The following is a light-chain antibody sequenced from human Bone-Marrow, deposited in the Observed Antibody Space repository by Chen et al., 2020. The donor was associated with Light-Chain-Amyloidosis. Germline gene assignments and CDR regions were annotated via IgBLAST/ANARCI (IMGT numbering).Light chain of an antibody. CDR1: NIGSKD. CDR3: QVWDSSRDLIWV. J-gene: IGLJ3*02. Sequence: SYVLTQPPSVSVAPAQTPSLTSGGNNIGSKDVHWYQQKPGQAPVLVVYDDSDRPSGIPERISGSNSGNTATLTISRVEAGDEADYYCQVWDSSRDLIWVFGGGTKLTVL. CDR2: DDS. V-gene: IGLV3-21*02.